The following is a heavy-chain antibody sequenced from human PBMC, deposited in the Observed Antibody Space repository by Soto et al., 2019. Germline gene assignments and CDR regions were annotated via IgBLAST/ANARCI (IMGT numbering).Heavy chain of an antibody. Sequence: ASVKVSCKASGYTFTGYYMHWVRQAPGQGLEWMGWINPNSGGTDYAQKFQGWVTMTRDTSISTAYMELSRPRSDDTAVYYCATTLGYCSSTSCYAAFDIWGQGTMVTVSS. CDR2: INPNSGGT. CDR1: GYTFTGYY. V-gene: IGHV1-2*04. CDR3: ATTLGYCSSTSCYAAFDI. J-gene: IGHJ3*02. D-gene: IGHD2-2*01.